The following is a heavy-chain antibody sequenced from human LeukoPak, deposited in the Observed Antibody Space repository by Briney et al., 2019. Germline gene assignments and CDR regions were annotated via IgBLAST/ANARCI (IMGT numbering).Heavy chain of an antibody. Sequence: SETLSLTCTVSGGSISSNYWSWIRQPPGKGLEWIGYVSYRGSTNYNPSLKSRVTISVDTSKNQFSLKLSSVTAADTAVYYCARRAVAGILYAFDIRGQGTMVTVSS. CDR1: GGSISSNY. V-gene: IGHV4-59*08. J-gene: IGHJ3*02. D-gene: IGHD6-19*01. CDR2: VSYRGST. CDR3: ARRAVAGILYAFDI.